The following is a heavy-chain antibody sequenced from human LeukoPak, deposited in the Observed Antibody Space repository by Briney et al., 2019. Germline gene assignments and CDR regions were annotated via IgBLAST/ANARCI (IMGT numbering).Heavy chain of an antibody. Sequence: GGTLRLSCAASGFPFNSYSMNWVRQAPGKGLEWLSYITDTGSSIFYAESVKGRFTISRDNARNALYLQMNSLRAEDTAIYYCARDRPLSGYDFDSWGQGTLVTVSS. D-gene: IGHD5-12*01. CDR2: ITDTGSSI. CDR3: ARDRPLSGYDFDS. J-gene: IGHJ4*02. V-gene: IGHV3-48*01. CDR1: GFPFNSYS.